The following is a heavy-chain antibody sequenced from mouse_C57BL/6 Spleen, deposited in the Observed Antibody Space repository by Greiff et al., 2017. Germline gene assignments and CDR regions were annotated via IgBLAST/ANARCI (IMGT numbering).Heavy chain of an antibody. CDR1: GYTFTDYN. V-gene: IGHV1-22*01. Sequence: EVQLQESGPELVKPGASVKMSCKASGYTFTDYNMHWVKQSHGKSLEWIGYINPNNGGTSYNQKFKGKATLTVNKSSSTAYMELRSLTSEDSAVYYCARGSGSSHWYFDVWGTGTTVTVSS. J-gene: IGHJ1*03. CDR2: INPNNGGT. CDR3: ARGSGSSHWYFDV. D-gene: IGHD1-1*01.